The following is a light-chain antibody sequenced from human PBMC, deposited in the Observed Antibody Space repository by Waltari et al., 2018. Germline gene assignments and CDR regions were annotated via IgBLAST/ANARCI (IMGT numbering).Light chain of an antibody. CDR3: QQRRNWPLT. CDR2: DTS. J-gene: IGKJ4*01. Sequence: ESVLTQSPATMYLSPGERAPLSCRASQIVDMYLAWYHQRPGQAPRLLIYDTSNRATDIPARFSGSGSETDFSLTISSLEPEDFAVYYCQQRRNWPLTFGGGTKVEIK. CDR1: QIVDMY. V-gene: IGKV3-11*01.